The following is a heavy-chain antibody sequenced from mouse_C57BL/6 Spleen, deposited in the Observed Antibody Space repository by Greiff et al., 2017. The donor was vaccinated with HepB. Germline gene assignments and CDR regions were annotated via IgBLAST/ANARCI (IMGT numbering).Heavy chain of an antibody. CDR3: ARYIDYSIFFDY. CDR2: IRNKANGYTT. J-gene: IGHJ2*01. V-gene: IGHV7-3*01. D-gene: IGHD2-5*01. CDR1: GFTFTDYY. Sequence: EVQGVESGGGLVQPGGSLSLSCAASGFTFTDYYMSWVRQPPGKALEWLGFIRNKANGYTTEYSASVKGRFTISRDNSQSILYLQMNALRAEDSATYYCARYIDYSIFFDYWGQGTTLTVSS.